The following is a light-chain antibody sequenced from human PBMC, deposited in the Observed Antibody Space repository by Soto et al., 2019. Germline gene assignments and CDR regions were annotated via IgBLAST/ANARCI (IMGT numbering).Light chain of an antibody. V-gene: IGLV4-69*01. CDR3: QTWGTGLEV. Sequence: QPVLTQSPSASASLGASVKLTCTLSSGHSSYAIAWHQQQPEKGPRYLMKLNSDGSHSKGYGIPDSFSGSSSGAERYLASYSLKSEDEADYYCQTWGTGLEVFGGGTKLTLL. CDR1: SGHSSYA. J-gene: IGLJ2*01. CDR2: LNSDGSH.